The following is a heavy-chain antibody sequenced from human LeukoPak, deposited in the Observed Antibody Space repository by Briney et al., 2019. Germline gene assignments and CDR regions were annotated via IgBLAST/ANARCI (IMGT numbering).Heavy chain of an antibody. Sequence: GGSLRLSCAASGFTFSSYAMHWVRQAPGKGLEGVAVISYGGSNKYYADSVKGRFTISRDNSKNTLFLQMNSLRAEDTAVYYCATDWGSLFDYWGQGTLVTVSS. CDR2: ISYGGSNK. CDR1: GFTFSSYA. CDR3: ATDWGSLFDY. D-gene: IGHD3-16*01. V-gene: IGHV3-30-3*01. J-gene: IGHJ4*02.